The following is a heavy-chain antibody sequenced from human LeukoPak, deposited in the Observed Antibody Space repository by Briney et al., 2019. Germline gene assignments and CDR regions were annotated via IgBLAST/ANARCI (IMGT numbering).Heavy chain of an antibody. D-gene: IGHD3-22*01. V-gene: IGHV4-39*01. CDR3: ARLYYDSSGYYLICYFDY. CDR2: IYYSGST. J-gene: IGHJ4*02. CDR1: GGSISSSSYY. Sequence: SETLSLTCTVSGGSISSSSYYWGWIRQPPGNGLEWIGSIYYSGSTYYNPSLKSRVTISVDTSKNQFSLNLSSVTAADTAVYYCARLYYDSSGYYLICYFDYWGQGTLVTVSP.